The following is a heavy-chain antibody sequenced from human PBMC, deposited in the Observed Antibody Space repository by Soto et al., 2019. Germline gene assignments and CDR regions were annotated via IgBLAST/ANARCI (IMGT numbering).Heavy chain of an antibody. Sequence: QGQLVQSGAEVKKPGSSVKVSCKASGVTFSSETISWVRQAPGQGLEWVGGIIPLFGTANYAQKFQGRVTITADESTSTLYIELSSLRSDDTAVYYWATESGDNPASCLDSWGQGTLVSVSS. CDR1: GVTFSSET. J-gene: IGHJ4*02. D-gene: IGHD2-21*01. CDR2: IIPLFGTA. CDR3: ATESGDNPASCLDS. V-gene: IGHV1-69*01.